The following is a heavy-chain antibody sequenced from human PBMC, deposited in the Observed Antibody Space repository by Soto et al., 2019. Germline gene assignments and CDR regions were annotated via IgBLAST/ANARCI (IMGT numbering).Heavy chain of an antibody. CDR1: GYTFTSYD. D-gene: IGHD2-15*01. Sequence: GASVKVSCKASGYTFTSYDINWVRQATGQGLEWMGWMNPNSGNTGYAQKFQGRVTMTRNTSISTTYMELSSLRSEDTAVYYCAREVVATSTPLDYWGQGTLVTVSS. CDR3: AREVVATSTPLDY. V-gene: IGHV1-8*01. J-gene: IGHJ4*02. CDR2: MNPNSGNT.